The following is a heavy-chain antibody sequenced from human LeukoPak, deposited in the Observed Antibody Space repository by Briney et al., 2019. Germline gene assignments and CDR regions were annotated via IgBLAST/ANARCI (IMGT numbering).Heavy chain of an antibody. CDR2: IYYSGST. D-gene: IGHD2-21*02. Sequence: PSETLSLTCTVSGGSISSYYWSWLRQPPGKGLEWIGYIYYSGSTNYNPSLKSRVTISVDTSKNQFSLKLSSVTAADTAVYYCARYVVVTAYFDYWGRGTLVTVSS. CDR3: ARYVVVTAYFDY. CDR1: GGSISSYY. J-gene: IGHJ4*02. V-gene: IGHV4-59*01.